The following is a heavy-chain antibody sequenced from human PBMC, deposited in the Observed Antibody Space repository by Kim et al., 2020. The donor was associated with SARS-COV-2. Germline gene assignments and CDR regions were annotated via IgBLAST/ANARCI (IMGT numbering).Heavy chain of an antibody. D-gene: IGHD5-12*01. CDR1: GGSISSSNW. J-gene: IGHJ5*02. V-gene: IGHV4-4*02. Sequence: SETLSLTCAVSGGSISSSNWWSWVRQPPGKGLEWIGEIYHSGSTNYNPSLKSRVTISVDKSKNQFSLKLSSVTAADTAVYYCARQSFRGYSGYLGWFDPWGQGTLVTVSS. CDR2: IYHSGST. CDR3: ARQSFRGYSGYLGWFDP.